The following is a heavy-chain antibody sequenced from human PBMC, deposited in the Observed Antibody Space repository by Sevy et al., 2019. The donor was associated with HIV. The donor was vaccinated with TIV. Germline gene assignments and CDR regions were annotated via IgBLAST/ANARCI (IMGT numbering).Heavy chain of an antibody. CDR2: IWYDGSNK. CDR1: GFTFSSYG. CDR3: ARGITIFGVAYDAFDI. V-gene: IGHV3-33*01. D-gene: IGHD3-3*01. J-gene: IGHJ3*02. Sequence: GGSLRLSCAASGFTFSSYGMYWVRQAPGKGLEWVAVIWYDGSNKYYADSVKGRFTISRDNSKNTLYLQMNSLRAEDTAVYYCARGITIFGVAYDAFDIWGQGTMVTVSS.